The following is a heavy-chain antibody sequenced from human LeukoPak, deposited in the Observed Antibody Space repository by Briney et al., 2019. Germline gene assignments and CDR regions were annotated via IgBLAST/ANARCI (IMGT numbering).Heavy chain of an antibody. J-gene: IGHJ4*02. Sequence: GGSLRLSCAASGFTFSSYSMNWVRQAPGKGLEWVSSISSSSSYIYYADSVKGRFTISRDNAKNSLYLQMSSLRAEDTAVYYCARETCSTSCLDYWGQGTLVTVSS. D-gene: IGHD2-2*01. CDR3: ARETCSTSCLDY. CDR2: ISSSSSYI. V-gene: IGHV3-21*01. CDR1: GFTFSSYS.